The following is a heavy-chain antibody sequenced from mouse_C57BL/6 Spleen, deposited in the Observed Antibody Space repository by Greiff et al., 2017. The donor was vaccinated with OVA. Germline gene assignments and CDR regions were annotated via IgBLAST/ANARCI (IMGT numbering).Heavy chain of an antibody. Sequence: EVQLQQSGPGLVKPSQSLSLTCSVTGYSITSGYYWNWIRQFPGNKLEWMGYISYDGSTNYNPSLKNRISFTRDTSKNQFFLKLNSVTTEDTATDYCANLYYDYGGFAYWGQGTLVTVSA. J-gene: IGHJ3*01. V-gene: IGHV3-6*01. CDR2: ISYDGST. CDR1: GYSITSGYY. CDR3: ANLYYDYGGFAY. D-gene: IGHD2-4*01.